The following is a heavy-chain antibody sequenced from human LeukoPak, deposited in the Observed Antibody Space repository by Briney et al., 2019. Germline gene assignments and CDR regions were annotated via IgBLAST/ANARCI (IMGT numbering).Heavy chain of an antibody. CDR1: GFTFSSYW. V-gene: IGHV3-7*01. J-gene: IGHJ6*03. CDR3: ARDQGSSWYYYYYYMDV. CDR2: IKQDGSEK. Sequence: GGSLRLSCAASGFTFSSYWMSWVRQAPGKGLEWVANIKQDGSEKYYVDSVKGRFTISRDNAKNSLYLQMNSLRAEDTAVYYCARDQGSSWYYYYYYMDVWGKGTTVTISS. D-gene: IGHD6-13*01.